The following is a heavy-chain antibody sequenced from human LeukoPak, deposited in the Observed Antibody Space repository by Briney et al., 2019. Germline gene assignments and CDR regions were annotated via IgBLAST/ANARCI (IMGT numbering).Heavy chain of an antibody. V-gene: IGHV3-53*01. CDR1: GFTFRNYW. CDR2: IHTSGDT. CDR3: IVFGDSNH. J-gene: IGHJ5*02. Sequence: GGSLRLSCAASGFTFRNYWMSWVRQAPGKGLEWVSAIHTSGDTCYADSVKGRFTISRDTSKNTLYLQINSLRVEDTAVYYCIVFGDSNHWGQGTLVTVSS. D-gene: IGHD4-17*01.